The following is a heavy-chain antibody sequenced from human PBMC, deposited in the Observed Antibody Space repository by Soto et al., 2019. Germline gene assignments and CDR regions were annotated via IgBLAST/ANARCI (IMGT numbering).Heavy chain of an antibody. CDR3: ARWVHRQLLYFVDYYYGMDV. CDR2: MNPNSGNT. CDR1: GYTFTSYD. Sequence: GTSVKVSCKASGYTFTSYDINWVRQATGQGLEWMGWMNPNSGNTGYAQKFQGRVTMTRNTSIRTAYMELSSLRSEDTAVYYCARWVHRQLLYFVDYYYGMDVWGQGTTVTVSS. D-gene: IGHD2-2*02. V-gene: IGHV1-8*01. J-gene: IGHJ6*02.